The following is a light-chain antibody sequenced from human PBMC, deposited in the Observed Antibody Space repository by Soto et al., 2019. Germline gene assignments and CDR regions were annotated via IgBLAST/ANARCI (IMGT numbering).Light chain of an antibody. CDR2: AAS. CDR3: QQYNSYPYT. J-gene: IGKJ2*01. Sequence: DIPLTQSPSFLSASVGARVTITCRASQDITNYLAWYQQKPGKAPKLLTYAASTLRSGVPSRFSGSGSGTEFTLTISSLQPEDFATYYCQQYNSYPYTFGQGTKLEIK. CDR1: QDITNY. V-gene: IGKV1-9*01.